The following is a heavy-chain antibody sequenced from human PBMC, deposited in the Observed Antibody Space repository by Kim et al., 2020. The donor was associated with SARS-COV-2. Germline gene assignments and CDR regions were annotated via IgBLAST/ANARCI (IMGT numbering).Heavy chain of an antibody. CDR3: ARSGIWGFRELSGYFDY. CDR1: GFTFSSYA. J-gene: IGHJ4*02. D-gene: IGHD3-10*01. Sequence: GGSLRLSCAASGFTFSSYAMHWVRQAPGKGLEWVAVISYDGSNKYYVDSVKGRFTISRDNSKNTLYLQMNSLRAEDTAVYYCARSGIWGFRELSGYFDYWGQGTLVTVSS. CDR2: ISYDGSNK. V-gene: IGHV3-30*04.